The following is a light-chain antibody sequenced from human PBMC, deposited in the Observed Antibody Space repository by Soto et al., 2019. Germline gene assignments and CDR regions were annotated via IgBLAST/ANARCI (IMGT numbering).Light chain of an antibody. CDR3: AAWDDILNGYV. J-gene: IGLJ1*01. CDR2: SNY. CDR1: SSNIESNT. Sequence: VLTQPPSASGTPGQRVTISCSGSSSNIESNTVTWYQQLPGTAPKLVIYSNYDRPSGVPDRFSGSTSGTSASLVIRGLQSEDEADYYCAAWDDILNGYVFGGGTKVTVL. V-gene: IGLV1-44*01.